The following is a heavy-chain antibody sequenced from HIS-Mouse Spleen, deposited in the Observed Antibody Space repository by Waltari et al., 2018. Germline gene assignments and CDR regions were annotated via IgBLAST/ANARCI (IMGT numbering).Heavy chain of an antibody. CDR3: AREIPYSSSWYDWYFDL. CDR2: IYYSGST. Sequence: QLQLQESGPGLVKPSETLSLTCTVSGGSISSSSYYWGWIGQPPGTGLEWIGSIYYSGSTYYNPSLKSRVTISVDTSKNQFSLKLSSVTAADTAVYYCAREIPYSSSWYDWYFDLWGRGTLVTVSS. V-gene: IGHV4-39*07. CDR1: GGSISSSSYY. D-gene: IGHD6-13*01. J-gene: IGHJ2*01.